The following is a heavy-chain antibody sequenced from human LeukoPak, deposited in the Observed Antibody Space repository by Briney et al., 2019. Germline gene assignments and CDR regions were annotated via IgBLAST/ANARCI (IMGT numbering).Heavy chain of an antibody. CDR2: IYYSGST. CDR1: GGSISSYY. V-gene: IGHV4-59*01. Sequence: SETLSLTCTVSGGSISSYYWSWIRQPPGKGLEWIGNIYYSGSTNYNPSLRSRVTISVDTSKNQCSLKLSSVTAADTAVYYCARGGDLHYGMDVWGQGTTVTVSS. J-gene: IGHJ6*02. D-gene: IGHD2-21*01. CDR3: ARGGDLHYGMDV.